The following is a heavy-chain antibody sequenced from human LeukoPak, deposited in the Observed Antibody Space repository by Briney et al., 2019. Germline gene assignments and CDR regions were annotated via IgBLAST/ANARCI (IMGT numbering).Heavy chain of an antibody. Sequence: SETLSLTGTVSGGSISSYYWGWIRQPPGNGLEWGGQIYYRGTPNYNPSLRSRVTISIDTSKNQFSLKLTSVTAADTAVYYCAAASERWLLRSWGQGTLVTVSS. V-gene: IGHV4-59*03. D-gene: IGHD6-19*01. J-gene: IGHJ4*02. CDR3: AAASERWLLRS. CDR1: GGSISSYY. CDR2: IYYRGTP.